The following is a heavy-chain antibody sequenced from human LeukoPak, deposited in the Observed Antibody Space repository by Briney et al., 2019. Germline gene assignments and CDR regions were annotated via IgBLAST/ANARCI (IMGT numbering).Heavy chain of an antibody. D-gene: IGHD6-19*01. CDR3: GKTTTGYSSGRYPAWPVDY. CDR2: IFGSGGSA. CDR1: GFTFSSYA. V-gene: IGHV3-23*01. J-gene: IGHJ4*02. Sequence: PGGSLRLSCTASGFTFSSYAMYWVRQAPGEGLEGVSGIFGSGGSAHYADSVKGRFTISRANAKNTVYLQMNSLRAEDTAVYYCGKTTTGYSSGRYPAWPVDYWGQGTLVTVSS.